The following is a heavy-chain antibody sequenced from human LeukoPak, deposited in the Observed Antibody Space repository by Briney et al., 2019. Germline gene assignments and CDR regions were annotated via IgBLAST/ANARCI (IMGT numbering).Heavy chain of an antibody. J-gene: IGHJ5*01. CDR3: ASEYYGSGRNWIDP. CDR1: GGSISSYY. V-gene: IGHV4-59*01. Sequence: SETLSLTCTVSGGSISSYYWSWIRQPPGKGLEGIGYIYYSGSTNYNPSLKSRVTISVDTCKNQFSLKLSSVTAADTAVYYCASEYYGSGRNWIDPWGQGTLVTVSS. D-gene: IGHD3-10*01. CDR2: IYYSGST.